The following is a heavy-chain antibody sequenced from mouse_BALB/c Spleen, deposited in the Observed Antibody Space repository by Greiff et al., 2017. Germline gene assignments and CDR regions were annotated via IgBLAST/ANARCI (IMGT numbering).Heavy chain of an antibody. V-gene: IGHV5-12-1*01. J-gene: IGHJ2*01. CDR3: ARRGNYFDD. CDR1: GFSFSSYD. Sequence: DVKLVESGGGLVKPGGSLKLSCAASGFSFSSYDMSWVRQTPEKRLEWVAYISSGGGSTYYPDTVKGRFTISRDNAKNTLYLQMSSLKSEDTAMYYCARRGNYFDDWGQGTTLTVSS. CDR2: ISSGGGST.